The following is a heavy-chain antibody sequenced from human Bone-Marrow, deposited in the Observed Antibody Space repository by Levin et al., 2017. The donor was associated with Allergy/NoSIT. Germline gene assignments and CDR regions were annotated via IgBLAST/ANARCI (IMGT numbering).Heavy chain of an antibody. Sequence: RASVKVSCKTSGYTFTSFDINWVRQATGQGLEWMGWMYPNSDNAGYAQKFQGRVTMTRNTSISTPYMELSSLRSEDTAIYYCARGELGSGYLFDYWGQGTLVTVSS. V-gene: IGHV1-8*01. CDR3: ARGELGSGYLFDY. CDR1: GYTFTSFD. D-gene: IGHD5-12*01. CDR2: MYPNSDNA. J-gene: IGHJ4*02.